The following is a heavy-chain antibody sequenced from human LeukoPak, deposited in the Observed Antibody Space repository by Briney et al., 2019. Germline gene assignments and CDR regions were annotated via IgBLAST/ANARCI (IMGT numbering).Heavy chain of an antibody. J-gene: IGHJ4*02. D-gene: IGHD5-18*01. CDR2: IYSGGST. CDR3: AKGDKPVIAMVKFDY. V-gene: IGHV3-66*01. CDR1: EFSVGSNY. Sequence: GGSLRLSCAASEFSVGSNYMTWVRQAPGKGLEWVSLIYSGGSTYCADSVKGRFTISRDNSKNTLYMQMNSLRAEDTAVYYCAKGDKPVIAMVKFDYWGQGTLVTVSS.